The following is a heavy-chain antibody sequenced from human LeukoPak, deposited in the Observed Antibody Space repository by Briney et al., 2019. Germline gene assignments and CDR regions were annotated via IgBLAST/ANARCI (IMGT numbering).Heavy chain of an antibody. J-gene: IGHJ4*02. V-gene: IGHV4-4*02. CDR1: GGSISSSDW. Sequence: SGTLSLTCAVSGGSISSSDWWSWVRQPPGRGLEWIGYIYRSENPTYNPSLKRRVPMSVDKSKNQFSLKLSSVTAADTAGYYCARDPHCSSTSCPFQYWGQGTLVIVSS. D-gene: IGHD2-2*01. CDR3: ARDPHCSSTSCPFQY. CDR2: IYRSENP.